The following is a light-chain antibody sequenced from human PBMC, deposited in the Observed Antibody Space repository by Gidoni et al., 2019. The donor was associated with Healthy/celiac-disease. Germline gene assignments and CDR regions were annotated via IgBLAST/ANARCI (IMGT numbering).Light chain of an antibody. V-gene: IGKV1-39*01. CDR3: QKSYSTLSIT. CDR2: AAS. Sequence: DIQMTQSPSSLSASVGDRVTITCRASQSISSYLHWYQQKPGKAPKLLIYAASSLQSGVPSRFSGSGSGTDFTLTISSLQPEDFVTYYCQKSYSTLSITFGQGTRLEIK. J-gene: IGKJ5*01. CDR1: QSISSY.